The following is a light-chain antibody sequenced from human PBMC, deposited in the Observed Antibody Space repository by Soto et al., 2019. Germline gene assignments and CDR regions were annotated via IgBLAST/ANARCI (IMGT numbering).Light chain of an antibody. J-gene: IGKJ5*01. CDR2: EAS. CDR3: QQLYTLPFT. V-gene: IGKV1-9*01. Sequence: DIQLTQSPSLLSASIGDRVTITCQASHDISTFLAWYQQKPGKAPKLLIYEASTLQSGVPSRFSGSGSGTEFTLTISGLLPEDFAAYHCQQLYTLPFTFGQGTRL. CDR1: HDISTF.